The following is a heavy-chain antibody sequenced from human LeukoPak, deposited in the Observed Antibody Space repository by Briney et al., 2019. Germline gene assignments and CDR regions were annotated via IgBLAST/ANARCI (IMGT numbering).Heavy chain of an antibody. CDR1: GYTFTDYY. V-gene: IGHV1-69-2*01. CDR3: ATPIVVVPAAIPDAFDI. CDR2: VDPEDGET. Sequence: ASVKVSCKVSGYTFTDYYMHWVPQAPGKGLEWMGLVDPEDGETIYAEKFQGRVTITADESTSTAYMELSSLRSEDTAVYYCATPIVVVPAAIPDAFDIWGQGTMVTVSS. J-gene: IGHJ3*02. D-gene: IGHD2-2*01.